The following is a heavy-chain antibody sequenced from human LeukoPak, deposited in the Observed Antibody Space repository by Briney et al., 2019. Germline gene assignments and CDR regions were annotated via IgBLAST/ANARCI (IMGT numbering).Heavy chain of an antibody. Sequence: GESLKISCNGSGYXFTSYWISWVRQMPGKGLEWMGRIDPSDSYTNYSPSFQGHVTISADKSISTAYLQWSSLKASDTAMYYCARHLYCSSTSCYAQDFYYYGMDVWGQGTTVTVSS. CDR3: ARHLYCSSTSCYAQDFYYYGMDV. CDR1: GYXFTSYW. D-gene: IGHD2-2*01. V-gene: IGHV5-10-1*01. CDR2: IDPSDSYT. J-gene: IGHJ6*02.